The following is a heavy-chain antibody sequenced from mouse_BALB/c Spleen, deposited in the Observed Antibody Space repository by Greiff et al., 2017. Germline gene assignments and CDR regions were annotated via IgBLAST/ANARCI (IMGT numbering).Heavy chain of an antibody. CDR2: INPSSGYT. J-gene: IGHJ4*01. CDR3: ARSYGNYVYYAMDY. V-gene: IGHV1-4*02. CDR1: GYAFTSYT. Sequence: QVQLQQSAAELARPGASVKMSCKASGYAFTSYTMHWVKQRPGQGLEWIGYINPSSGYTEYNQKFKDKTTLTADKSSSTAYMQLSSLTSEDSAVYYCARSYGNYVYYAMDYWGQGTSVTVSS. D-gene: IGHD2-1*01.